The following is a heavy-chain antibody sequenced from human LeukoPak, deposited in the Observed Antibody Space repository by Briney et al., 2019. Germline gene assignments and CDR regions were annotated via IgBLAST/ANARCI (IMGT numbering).Heavy chain of an antibody. D-gene: IGHD1-26*01. CDR1: GFTFDDYG. V-gene: IGHV3-20*04. CDR2: INWNGGST. CDR3: AKGYSGSYHDAFDI. J-gene: IGHJ3*02. Sequence: GGSLRPSCAASGFTFDDYGLSWVRQAPGKGLEWVSGINWNGGSTGYADSVKGRFTISRDNAKNSLYLQMNSLRVEDTALYYCAKGYSGSYHDAFDIWGQGTMVTVSS.